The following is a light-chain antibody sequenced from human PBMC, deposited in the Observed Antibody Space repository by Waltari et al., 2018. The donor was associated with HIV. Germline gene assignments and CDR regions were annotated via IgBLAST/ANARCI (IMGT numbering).Light chain of an antibody. CDR2: TAS. CDR1: QGVSRY. CDR3: QQFNGYPLT. Sequence: DIQLTQSPSFLSVSVGDRVTITCRPSQGVSRYLAWYQQKAGKAPKLLIYTASTLQSGVPSRFSGSGSGTEFTLTISSLQPEDFATYYCQQFNGYPLTFGGGTKVEIK. V-gene: IGKV1-9*01. J-gene: IGKJ4*01.